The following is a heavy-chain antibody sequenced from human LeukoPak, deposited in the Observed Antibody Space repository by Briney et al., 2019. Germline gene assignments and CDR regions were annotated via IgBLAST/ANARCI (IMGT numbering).Heavy chain of an antibody. CDR3: ARGYGPRGNWFDP. J-gene: IGHJ5*02. CDR1: GDSISHYY. V-gene: IGHV4-59*01. D-gene: IGHD5-12*01. CDR2: IYYSGST. Sequence: PSETLSVTCTVSGDSISHYYWSWIRQPPGKGLEWIGYIYYSGSTNYNPSLKSRVTISVDTSKNQFSLKLSSVTAADTAVYYCARGYGPRGNWFDPWGQGTLVTVSS.